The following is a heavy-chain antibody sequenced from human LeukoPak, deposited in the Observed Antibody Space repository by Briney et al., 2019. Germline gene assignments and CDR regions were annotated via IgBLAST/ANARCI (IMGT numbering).Heavy chain of an antibody. CDR1: GGPVSSGSYY. Sequence: SETLSLTCTVSGGPVSSGSYYWSWIRQPPGKGLEWIGYIYYSGSTNYNPSLKSRVTISLDTSQNQFSLKLSSVTAADTAVYYCARAQYYYDTSGYYNDAFDIWGQGTMVTVSS. J-gene: IGHJ3*02. D-gene: IGHD3-22*01. CDR2: IYYSGST. V-gene: IGHV4-61*01. CDR3: ARAQYYYDTSGYYNDAFDI.